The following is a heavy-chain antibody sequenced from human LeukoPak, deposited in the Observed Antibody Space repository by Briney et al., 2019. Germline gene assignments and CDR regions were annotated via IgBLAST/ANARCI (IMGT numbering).Heavy chain of an antibody. V-gene: IGHV4-59*11. J-gene: IGHJ4*02. D-gene: IGHD1-14*01. CDR2: IYYSVTP. Sequence: SETLSLTCTVSGGPIRSHYWGWIRQPPGKGLEWIGYIYYSVTPTYNPSLKSRVTISIEPSKNQFSLELSSVTAADTAVYYCARYNGALDFWGQGTLVTVSS. CDR1: GGPIRSHY. CDR3: ARYNGALDF.